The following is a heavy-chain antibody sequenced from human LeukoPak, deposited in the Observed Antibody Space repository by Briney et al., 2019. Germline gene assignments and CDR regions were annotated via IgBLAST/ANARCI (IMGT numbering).Heavy chain of an antibody. D-gene: IGHD2-15*01. Sequence: ASVKVSCKASGYTFTDYAMNWVRQAPGQGLEWMGWINTNTGNPTYAQGFTGRFVFSLDTSVSTAYLQISSLKAEDTAVYCCAKLGYCSGGSCYGFDYWGQGTLVTVSS. CDR2: INTNTGNP. J-gene: IGHJ4*02. V-gene: IGHV7-4-1*02. CDR3: AKLGYCSGGSCYGFDY. CDR1: GYTFTDYA.